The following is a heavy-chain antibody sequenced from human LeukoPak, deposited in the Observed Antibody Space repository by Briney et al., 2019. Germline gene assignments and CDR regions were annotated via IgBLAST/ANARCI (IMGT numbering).Heavy chain of an antibody. D-gene: IGHD4-23*01. CDR3: ARALYGGKVFDY. Sequence: SETLSLTCAVYGGSFSGYYWSWIRQPPGKGLEWIGEINHSGSTNYNPSLKIRVTISVDTSKNQFSLKLSSVTAADTAVYYCARALYGGKVFDYWGQGTLVTVSS. V-gene: IGHV4-34*01. J-gene: IGHJ4*02. CDR2: INHSGST. CDR1: GGSFSGYY.